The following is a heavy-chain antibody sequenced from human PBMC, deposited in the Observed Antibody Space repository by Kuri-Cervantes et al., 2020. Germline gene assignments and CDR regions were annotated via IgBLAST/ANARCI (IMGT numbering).Heavy chain of an antibody. CDR2: IAHDGSNK. CDR1: GGSFRGYY. V-gene: IGHV3-30*03. D-gene: IGHD6-6*01. CDR3: VRETRPRSRATRPAYSYYMDV. Sequence: LSLTCAVYGGSFRGYYWSWIRQPPGKGLEWVAVIAHDGSNKYYGDSVKGRFTISRDNSKNTLYLRMNSLRVEDTAGYYCVRETRPRSRATRPAYSYYMDVWGTGTTVTVSS. J-gene: IGHJ6*03.